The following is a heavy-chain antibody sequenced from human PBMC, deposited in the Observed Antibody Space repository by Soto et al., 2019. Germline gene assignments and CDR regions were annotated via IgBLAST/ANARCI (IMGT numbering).Heavy chain of an antibody. J-gene: IGHJ4*01. CDR1: GGSIRNVY. CDR2: IFHSGNA. V-gene: IGHV4-59*07. D-gene: IGHD2-15*01. CDR3: ARAHAPTLPFDY. Sequence: SDTLSLTCTVPGGSIRNVYWSWIRQAPGKGLEWIGFIFHSGNAKYNPSLKSRVTISVDTSKNQFSLSLDSVTAADTAVYFCARAHAPTLPFDYWGQGTLVTVSS.